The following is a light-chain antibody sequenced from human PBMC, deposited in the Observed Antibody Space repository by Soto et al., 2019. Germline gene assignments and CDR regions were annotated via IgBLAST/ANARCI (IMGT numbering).Light chain of an antibody. Sequence: QSVLTQPASVSGSPGQSIPISCTGTSSDVGGYNYVSWYQQHPGQVPKLTIYEVTHRPSGVSSLFSGTKSGNTASLTISWLQAEDEADYYCSSYTNSDTGVFGGGTKLTVL. CDR2: EVT. CDR1: SSDVGGYNY. CDR3: SSYTNSDTGV. J-gene: IGLJ3*02. V-gene: IGLV2-14*01.